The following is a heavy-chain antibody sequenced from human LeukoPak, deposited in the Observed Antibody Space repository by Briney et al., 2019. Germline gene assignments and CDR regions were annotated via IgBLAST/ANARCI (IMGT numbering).Heavy chain of an antibody. CDR2: IYYSGST. D-gene: IGHD6-13*01. CDR1: GGSISSYY. J-gene: IGHJ3*02. Sequence: SETLSLTCTVSGGSISSYYWSWIRQPPGKGLEWIGYIYYSGSTNYNPSLKSRVTISVDTSKNQFSLKLSSVTAADAAVYYCARRGVTAAGTGDAFDIWGQGTMVTVSS. CDR3: ARRGVTAAGTGDAFDI. V-gene: IGHV4-59*08.